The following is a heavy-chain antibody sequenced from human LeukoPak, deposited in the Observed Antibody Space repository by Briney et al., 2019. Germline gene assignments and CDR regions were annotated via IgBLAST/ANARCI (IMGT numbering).Heavy chain of an antibody. CDR2: INPSGGST. V-gene: IGHV1-46*01. CDR3: AREFQYYDILTGYRPNYYNGMDV. J-gene: IGHJ6*02. CDR1: GYTFTSYY. D-gene: IGHD3-9*01. Sequence: ASVKVSCKASGYTFTSYYMHWVRQAPGQGLEWMGIINPSGGSTSYAQKFQGRVTMTRDTSTSTVYMELSSLRSEDTAVYYCAREFQYYDILTGYRPNYYNGMDVWGQGTTVTVSS.